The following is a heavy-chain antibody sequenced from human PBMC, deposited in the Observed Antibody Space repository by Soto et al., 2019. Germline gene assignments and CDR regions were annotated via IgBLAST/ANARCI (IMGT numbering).Heavy chain of an antibody. CDR2: ISSSSSTI. J-gene: IGHJ4*02. V-gene: IGHV3-48*01. D-gene: IGHD3-10*01. CDR3: ATAGRNFFGS. Sequence: PGGSLRLSCAASGFPFSSYNNNWVRQAPGKGLEWVSYISSSSSTIYYADSVKGRFTISRDNAKNSLYLQVNSLRAEDTAVYYCATAGRNFFGSWGQGTLVTVSS. CDR1: GFPFSSYN.